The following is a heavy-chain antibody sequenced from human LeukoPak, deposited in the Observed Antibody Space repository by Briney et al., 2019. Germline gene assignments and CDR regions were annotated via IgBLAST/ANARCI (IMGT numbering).Heavy chain of an antibody. CDR2: ISSSGST. V-gene: IGHV4-4*07. Sequence: SETLSLTCTVSSGSISNYYWSWLRQSAGKGLEWIGRISSSGSTNYNPSPKSRVTMSVDTSKNRFSLNLTSVTAADTAVYYCAREVEAAGRGFDPWGQGTLVIVSS. J-gene: IGHJ5*02. D-gene: IGHD6-13*01. CDR3: AREVEAAGRGFDP. CDR1: SGSISNYY.